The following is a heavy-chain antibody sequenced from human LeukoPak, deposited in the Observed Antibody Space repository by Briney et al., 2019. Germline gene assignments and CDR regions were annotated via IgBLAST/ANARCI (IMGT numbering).Heavy chain of an antibody. Sequence: GGSLRLSCAVSGFTFNYYDMHWVRQAPGKRLEWVSAIRTTGDTHYPDSVMGRFAMSREDAKNSVHLQMNTLRAGDTAVYYCARGVSYYYDNSGHPGWYFDLWGRGTLVTVSS. J-gene: IGHJ2*01. CDR2: IRTTGDT. CDR1: GFTFNYYD. V-gene: IGHV3-13*01. CDR3: ARGVSYYYDNSGHPGWYFDL. D-gene: IGHD3-22*01.